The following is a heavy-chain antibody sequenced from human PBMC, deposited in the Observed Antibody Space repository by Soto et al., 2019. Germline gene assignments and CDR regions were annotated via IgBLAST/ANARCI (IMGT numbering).Heavy chain of an antibody. CDR3: ARASATESYGMDV. Sequence: QVQLVESGGGVVQPGRSLRLSCAASGFTFSSYAMHWVRQAPGKGLEWVAVISYDGSNRYYADSVKGRFTISRDNSKNTLDLQMNSQKAEDTAVYYCARASATESYGMDVWGQGTTVTVSS. CDR2: ISYDGSNR. D-gene: IGHD2-15*01. CDR1: GFTFSSYA. J-gene: IGHJ6*02. V-gene: IGHV3-30-3*01.